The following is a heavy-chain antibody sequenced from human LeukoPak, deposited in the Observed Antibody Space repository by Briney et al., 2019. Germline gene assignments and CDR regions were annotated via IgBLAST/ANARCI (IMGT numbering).Heavy chain of an antibody. CDR3: ARGMSGYTEDPFDI. Sequence: GASVTVSYKASGYTFTSYSINWVRQAPGQGLEWMAWISGYNGNTNYAQKFRGRVTLTRDTSTSTAYMELRSLRSDDTAVYFCARGMSGYTEDPFDIWGQGTVVTVSS. V-gene: IGHV1-18*01. D-gene: IGHD2-2*02. CDR2: ISGYNGNT. J-gene: IGHJ3*02. CDR1: GYTFTSYS.